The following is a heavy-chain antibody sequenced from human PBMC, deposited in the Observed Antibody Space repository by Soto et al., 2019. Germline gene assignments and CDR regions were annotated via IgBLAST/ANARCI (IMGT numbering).Heavy chain of an antibody. V-gene: IGHV4-4*02. CDR3: VRSVPAATWAYNGMDV. D-gene: IGHD2-2*01. CDR1: GGSVSSSSC. J-gene: IGHJ6*02. CDR2: IYHSGTF. Sequence: QVQLQESGPGLVKPSGTLSLTCAVSGGSVSSSSCWSWVRQAPGKGLEWIGEIYHSGTFNYNPSLKTRVSISVDKSRNQFSLNLTSVTAADTAVYYCVRSVPAATWAYNGMDVWGQGTTVTVSS.